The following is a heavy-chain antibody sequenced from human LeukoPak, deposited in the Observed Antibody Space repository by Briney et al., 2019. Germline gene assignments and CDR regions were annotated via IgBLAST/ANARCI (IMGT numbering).Heavy chain of an antibody. CDR3: TKDLTGYYDY. D-gene: IGHD3-9*01. CDR1: GFTFSNFW. CDR2: INRDGSTT. J-gene: IGHJ4*02. Sequence: GGSLRLSCAVSGFTFSNFWMHWVRHAPGKGLVWVSRINRDGSTTTYADSVKGRFTISRDNAKNTLYLQMNSLRAEDTAIYYCTKDLTGYYDYWGQGTLVSVSS. V-gene: IGHV3-74*01.